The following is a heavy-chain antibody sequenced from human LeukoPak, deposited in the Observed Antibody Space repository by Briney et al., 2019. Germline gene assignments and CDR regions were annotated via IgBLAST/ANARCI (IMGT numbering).Heavy chain of an antibody. CDR3: ARGAGWYEY. CDR2: ISHSGNT. V-gene: IGHV4-59*01. Sequence: GLEWIAYISHSGNTNYNPSLKSRVTISKDTPKNQFSLRLNSVTAADTAVYHCARGAGWYEYWGQGTLVTVSS. J-gene: IGHJ4*02. D-gene: IGHD6-19*01.